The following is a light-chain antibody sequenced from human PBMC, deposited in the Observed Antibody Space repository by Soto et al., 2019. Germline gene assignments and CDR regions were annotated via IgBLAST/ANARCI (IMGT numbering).Light chain of an antibody. Sequence: EIVLTQSPATLSLSPGERATLSCRASQSVSKYLAWYQQEPGQAPRLLIHDASNRATGIPPRFSGSGSGTDFTLTISSLEPEDFGVYYCQQRSNWPQITFGGGTKVEIK. CDR1: QSVSKY. V-gene: IGKV3-11*01. CDR2: DAS. CDR3: QQRSNWPQIT. J-gene: IGKJ4*01.